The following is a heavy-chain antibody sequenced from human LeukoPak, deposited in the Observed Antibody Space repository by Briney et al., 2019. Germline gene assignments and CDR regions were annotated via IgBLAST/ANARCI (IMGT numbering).Heavy chain of an antibody. J-gene: IGHJ4*02. D-gene: IGHD3-3*01. V-gene: IGHV4-34*12. CDR3: ARGLASGYPPIPFDY. CDR2: IIDTGST. CDR1: GFTFSSYW. Sequence: GSLRLSCAASGFTFSSYWMSWVRQAPGKGLEWIGEIIDTGSTKYNSSLKSRVTISVDTSKNQFSLSLDSVTAADTAVYYCARGLASGYPPIPFDYWGQGTLVTVSS.